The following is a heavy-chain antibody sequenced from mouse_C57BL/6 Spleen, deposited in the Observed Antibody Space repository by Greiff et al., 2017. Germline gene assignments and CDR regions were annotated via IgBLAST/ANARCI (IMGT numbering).Heavy chain of an antibody. CDR3: ARGRYGLPGDY. Sequence: LQQPGAELVKPGASVKLSCQASGFPFTHYWMHRVKQRPGQGLEWIGMIHPYSGRTYYNTKIKHKATLTVDHSSSTVHMPVSSLTSEDSAVEYGARGRYGLPGDYWGQGTTLTVSS. J-gene: IGHJ2*01. V-gene: IGHV1-64*01. CDR1: GFPFTHYW. CDR2: IHPYSGRT. D-gene: IGHD2-10*02.